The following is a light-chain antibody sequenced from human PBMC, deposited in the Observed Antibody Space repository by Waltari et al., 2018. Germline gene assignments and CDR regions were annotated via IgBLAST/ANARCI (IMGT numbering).Light chain of an antibody. Sequence: DIHMTQSPSTLSASVGDRVTITCRASQSISTWLAWYQQKPGMPPNLLLYEASTLERGVPSRFSGSGSGTEFTLSINSLQPDDFATYYCQHYHSFPYTFGQGTKLEIK. V-gene: IGKV1-5*03. CDR1: QSISTW. CDR2: EAS. J-gene: IGKJ2*01. CDR3: QHYHSFPYT.